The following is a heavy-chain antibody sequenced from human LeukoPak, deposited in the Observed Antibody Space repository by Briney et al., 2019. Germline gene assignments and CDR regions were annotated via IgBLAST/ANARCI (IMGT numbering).Heavy chain of an antibody. D-gene: IGHD4-11*01. Sequence: PGGSLRLSCGASGFTFGNYWMSWVRQAPGKGLEWVANIKQDGSERYYADSVKGRFTISRDNAKNSLYLQMNSLRAEDTAVYFCATKSVTRYFDYWGQGNLVTVSS. CDR2: IKQDGSER. CDR3: ATKSVTRYFDY. CDR1: GFTFGNYW. V-gene: IGHV3-7*01. J-gene: IGHJ4*02.